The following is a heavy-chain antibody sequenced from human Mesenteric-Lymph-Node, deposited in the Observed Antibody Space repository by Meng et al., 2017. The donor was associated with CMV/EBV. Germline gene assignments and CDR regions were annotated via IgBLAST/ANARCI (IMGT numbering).Heavy chain of an antibody. J-gene: IGHJ4*02. CDR1: RFTFSSYA. V-gene: IGHV3-23*01. Sequence: GESLKISCAASRFTFSSYAMSWVRQAPGKGLEWVSTISGPGGSTYYADSVKGRFTISRDNSKNTLYLQMNSLRAEDAAVYYCAQGSGYETFDYWGQGTLVTVSS. CDR3: AQGSGYETFDY. D-gene: IGHD5-12*01. CDR2: ISGPGGST.